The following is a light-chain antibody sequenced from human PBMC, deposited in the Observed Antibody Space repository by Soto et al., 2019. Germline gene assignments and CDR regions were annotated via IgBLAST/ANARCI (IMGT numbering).Light chain of an antibody. Sequence: QSALTQPPSASGPPGHTVTISCTGTSREVGGYSYVSWYKQHPCKAHDLIIYEVSKRPLGVPDRFSGSKSGNTASLTVSGFQAEDEADYYCNSYAGGNYFVVFGTGTKVTVL. J-gene: IGLJ1*01. CDR2: EVS. CDR1: SREVGGYSY. CDR3: NSYAGGNYFVV. V-gene: IGLV2-8*01.